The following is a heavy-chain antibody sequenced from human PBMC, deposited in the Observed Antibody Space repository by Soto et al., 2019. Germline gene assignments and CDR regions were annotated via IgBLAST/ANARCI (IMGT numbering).Heavy chain of an antibody. J-gene: IGHJ4*02. Sequence: SSETLSLTCTVSGGSISSYYWSWIRQPPGKGLEWIGYIYYSGSTNYNPSLKSRVTISVDMSKNQFSLKLSSVAAADTAVYYCARWGRQFDYWGQGTLVTVSS. CDR1: GGSISSYY. CDR3: ARWGRQFDY. D-gene: IGHD7-27*01. CDR2: IYYSGST. V-gene: IGHV4-59*01.